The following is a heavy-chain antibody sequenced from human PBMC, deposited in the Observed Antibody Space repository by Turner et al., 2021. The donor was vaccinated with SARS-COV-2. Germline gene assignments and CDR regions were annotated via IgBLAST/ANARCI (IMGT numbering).Heavy chain of an antibody. V-gene: IGHV3-43*02. CDR2: ISGDGGNT. D-gene: IGHD3-10*01. Sequence: EVQLVASGGGVVQPGGSLRLSCAASGFTFDDYAMHWVRQAPGKGLEWVSLISGDGGNTFYADSVKGRFTISRDNSKNSLYLQMNSLRTEDTALYYCAKDMVRGLVYYYYGMDVWGQGTTVTVSS. CDR1: GFTFDDYA. J-gene: IGHJ6*02. CDR3: AKDMVRGLVYYYYGMDV.